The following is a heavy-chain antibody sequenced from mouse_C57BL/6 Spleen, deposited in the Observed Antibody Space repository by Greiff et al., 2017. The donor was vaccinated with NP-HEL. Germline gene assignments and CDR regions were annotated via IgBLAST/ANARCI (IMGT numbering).Heavy chain of an antibody. CDR2: IDPEDGET. CDR1: GFNIKDYY. J-gene: IGHJ1*03. Sequence: VQLQQSGAELVKPGASVKLSCTASGFNIKDYYMHWVKQRTEQGLEWIGRIDPEDGETIYAPKFQGKATMTADTSSNTAYLQLSSLTSEDTAVYYCSMNLEDGLGYFDVWGKGTTLTVSS. CDR3: SMNLEDGLGYFDV. V-gene: IGHV14-2*01. D-gene: IGHD2-10*02.